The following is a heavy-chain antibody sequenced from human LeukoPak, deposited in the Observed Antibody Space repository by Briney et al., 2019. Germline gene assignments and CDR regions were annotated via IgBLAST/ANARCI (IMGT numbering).Heavy chain of an antibody. J-gene: IGHJ4*02. CDR3: ARAYYYDSSGHRPFDY. CDR2: IYYSGST. CDR1: GYSISSGYY. V-gene: IGHV4-38-2*02. D-gene: IGHD3-22*01. Sequence: SETLSLTCTVSGYSISSGYYWSWIRQPPGKGLEWFGYIYYSGSTNYNPSLKSRVTISVDTSKNQFSLKLSSVTAADAAVYYCARAYYYDSSGHRPFDYWGQGTLVTVSS.